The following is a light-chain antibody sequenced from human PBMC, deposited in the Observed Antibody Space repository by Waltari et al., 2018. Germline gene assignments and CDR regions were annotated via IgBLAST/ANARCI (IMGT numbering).Light chain of an antibody. CDR1: QVIGGW. Sequence: DIQMTQSPSSVSASVGDRVTMTCRASQVIGGWVARYQQEPGKAPKLLIYSASTLQSGVPSRFSGSGSGTDFTLTISNLQPGDFATYYCQQAYSFPYTFGQGTNLEIK. CDR3: QQAYSFPYT. CDR2: SAS. J-gene: IGKJ2*01. V-gene: IGKV1-12*02.